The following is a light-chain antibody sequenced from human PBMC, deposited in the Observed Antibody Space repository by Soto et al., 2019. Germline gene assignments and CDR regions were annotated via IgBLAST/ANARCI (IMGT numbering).Light chain of an antibody. J-gene: IGLJ1*01. V-gene: IGLV2-14*01. CDR1: GSDIGGYDY. CDR2: AVS. Sequence: QSALTQPASVSGTPGQSITISCTGTGSDIGGYDYVSWYQHHPGKAPKLMIYAVSNRPSGVSNRFSGSKSGNTASLTISGLQADDESDYYCASYTSTSTYVFGTGTEVTVL. CDR3: ASYTSTSTYV.